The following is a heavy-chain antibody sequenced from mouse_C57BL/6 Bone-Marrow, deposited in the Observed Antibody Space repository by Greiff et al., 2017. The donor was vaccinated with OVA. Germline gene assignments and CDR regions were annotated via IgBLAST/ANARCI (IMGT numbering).Heavy chain of an antibody. V-gene: IGHV1-64*01. CDR2: IHPNSGST. CDR3: ATGYYGSSYDYYAMDY. J-gene: IGHJ4*01. Sequence: VQLQQPGAELVKPGASVKLSCKASGYTFTSYWMHWVKQRPGQGLEWIGMIHPNSGSTNYNEKFKSKATLTVDKSSSTAYMQLSSLTSEDSAVYYCATGYYGSSYDYYAMDYWGQGTSVTVSS. CDR1: GYTFTSYW. D-gene: IGHD1-1*01.